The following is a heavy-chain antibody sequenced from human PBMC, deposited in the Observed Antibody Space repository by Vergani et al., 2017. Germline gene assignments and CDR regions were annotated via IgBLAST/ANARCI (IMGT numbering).Heavy chain of an antibody. Sequence: EVQLVESGGGLVQPGGSLRLSCAASGFTVSSNYMSWVRQAPGKGLEWVSVISSGGSTYYADSVKGRFTISRHNSKNTLYLQMNSLRAEDTAVYYCARDRVDIVATTTYYYYYYGMDVWGQGTTVTVSS. D-gene: IGHD5-12*01. CDR3: ARDRVDIVATTTYYYYYYGMDV. V-gene: IGHV3-53*04. CDR1: GFTVSSNY. CDR2: ISSGGST. J-gene: IGHJ6*02.